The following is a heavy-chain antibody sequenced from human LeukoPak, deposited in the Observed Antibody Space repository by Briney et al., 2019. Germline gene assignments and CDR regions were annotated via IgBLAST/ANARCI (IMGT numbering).Heavy chain of an antibody. CDR3: AKDGGSGYCSGGNCYSSAFDI. V-gene: IGHV3-30*02. D-gene: IGHD2-15*01. Sequence: PGGSLRLSCAASGFTFSSYGMHWVRQAPGKGLEWVAFIRYDGSNKYYADSVKGRFTISRDNSKNTLYLQMNSLRAEDTAVYYCAKDGGSGYCSGGNCYSSAFDIWGQGTMVTVSS. CDR2: IRYDGSNK. J-gene: IGHJ3*02. CDR1: GFTFSSYG.